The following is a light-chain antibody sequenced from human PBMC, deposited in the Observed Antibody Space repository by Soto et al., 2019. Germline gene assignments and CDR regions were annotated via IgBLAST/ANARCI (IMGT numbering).Light chain of an antibody. CDR3: AAWDDGLNAL. CDR2: LND. Sequence: SALAQPPSLSATPGQRVNISCSGSFSNIGDNAVNWYQQLPGAAPKLLIYLNDQRPSGVPDRFSGSKSGTSAFLAISGLQSEDEADYYCAAWDDGLNALFGTGTKVTVL. V-gene: IGLV1-44*01. J-gene: IGLJ1*01. CDR1: FSNIGDNA.